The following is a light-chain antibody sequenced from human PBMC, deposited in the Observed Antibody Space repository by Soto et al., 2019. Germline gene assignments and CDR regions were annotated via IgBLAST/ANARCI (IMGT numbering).Light chain of an antibody. V-gene: IGKV3-11*01. CDR2: DAS. J-gene: IGKJ1*01. CDR1: QSVGSY. Sequence: EVVLTQSPATLSLSPGERATLSCRASQSVGSYLAWYQHKPGQPPRLLIYDASNRATGIPARFSGTGPGTDFTLTISSLEPEDFAVYYCQQRSNWPPTWTFGQGTKVEIK. CDR3: QQRSNWPPTWT.